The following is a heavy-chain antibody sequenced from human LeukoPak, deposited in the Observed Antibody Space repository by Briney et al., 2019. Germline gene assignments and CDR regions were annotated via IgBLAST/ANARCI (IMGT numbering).Heavy chain of an antibody. CDR3: TRDQTSLTYYYGSGSYQYYFDY. J-gene: IGHJ4*02. Sequence: GGSLRLSCTASGFTFGDYAMSWVRQAPGKGLEWVGFIRSKAYGGTTEYAASVKGRFTISRDDSKSIAYLQMNSLKAGDTAVYYCTRDQTSLTYYYGSGSYQYYFDYWGQGTLVTVSS. D-gene: IGHD3-10*01. CDR1: GFTFGDYA. CDR2: IRSKAYGGTT. V-gene: IGHV3-49*04.